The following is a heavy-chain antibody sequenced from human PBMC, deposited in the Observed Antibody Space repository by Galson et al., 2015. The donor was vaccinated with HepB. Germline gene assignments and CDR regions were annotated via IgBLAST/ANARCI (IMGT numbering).Heavy chain of an antibody. Sequence: QSGAEVKKPGESLKISCKGSGYSFTSYWIGWVRQMPGKGLEWMGIIYPGDSDTRYSPSFQGQVTISADKSISTAYLQWSGLKASDTAMYYCARLADYYDSSGYYFDLWGRGTLVTVSS. J-gene: IGHJ2*01. CDR2: IYPGDSDT. V-gene: IGHV5-51*01. D-gene: IGHD3-22*01. CDR1: GYSFTSYW. CDR3: ARLADYYDSSGYYFDL.